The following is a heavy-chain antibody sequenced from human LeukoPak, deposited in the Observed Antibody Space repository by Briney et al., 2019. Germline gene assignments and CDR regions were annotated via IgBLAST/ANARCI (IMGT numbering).Heavy chain of an antibody. D-gene: IGHD3-22*01. V-gene: IGHV1-2*02. Sequence: ASAKVSCKASGYTFTGYCMHWVRQAPGQGLEWMGWINPNSGGTNYAQKFQGRVTMTRDTSISTAYMELSRLRSDDTAVYYCARAQPYYYDSSGYLAFDIWGQGTMVTVSS. CDR3: ARAQPYYYDSSGYLAFDI. CDR1: GYTFTGYC. CDR2: INPNSGGT. J-gene: IGHJ3*02.